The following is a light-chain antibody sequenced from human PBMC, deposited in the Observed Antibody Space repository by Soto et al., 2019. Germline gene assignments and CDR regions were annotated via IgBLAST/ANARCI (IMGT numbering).Light chain of an antibody. CDR1: QRVSGSS. CDR3: QQYGNSPS. Sequence: VLTQSPGILSLSPGDRATLSCRSSQRVSGSSLAWYQQKPGQAPRVLFYGATTRATGVPDRFSANGSGADFTLTISRLESGDFGVYHCQQYGNSPSFGPGTKLEIK. CDR2: GAT. J-gene: IGKJ2*01. V-gene: IGKV3-20*01.